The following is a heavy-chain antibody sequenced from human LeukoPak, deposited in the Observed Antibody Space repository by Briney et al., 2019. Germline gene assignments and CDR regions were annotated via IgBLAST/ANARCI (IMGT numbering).Heavy chain of an antibody. Sequence: GGSLRLSCAASRFTFSSYAMHWVRQAPGKGLEWVAVISYDGSNKYYTDSVKGRFTISRDNSKNTLYLQMNSLRAEDTAVYYCARGSPAADTYYYGMDVWGKGTTVTVSS. J-gene: IGHJ6*04. D-gene: IGHD2-2*01. CDR2: ISYDGSNK. CDR3: ARGSPAADTYYYGMDV. CDR1: RFTFSSYA. V-gene: IGHV3-30*04.